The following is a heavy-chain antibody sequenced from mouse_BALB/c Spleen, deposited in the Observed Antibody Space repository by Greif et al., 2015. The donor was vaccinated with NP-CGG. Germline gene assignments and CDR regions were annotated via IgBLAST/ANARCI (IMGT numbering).Heavy chain of an antibody. CDR3: AREGYGNFFAY. CDR1: GYTFTDYW. J-gene: IGHJ3*01. D-gene: IGHD2-1*01. Sequence: VQLQQSGAELVMPGASVKMSCKASGYTFTDYWMHWVKQRPGQGLEWIGAIDTSDSYTSYNQKFKGKATLTVDESSSTAYMQLSSLTSEDSAVYYCAREGYGNFFAYWGQGTLVTVSA. V-gene: IGHV1-69*01. CDR2: IDTSDSYT.